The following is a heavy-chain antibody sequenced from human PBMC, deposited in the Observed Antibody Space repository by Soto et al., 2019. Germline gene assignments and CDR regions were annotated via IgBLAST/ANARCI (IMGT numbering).Heavy chain of an antibody. V-gene: IGHV3-23*01. CDR1: GFTFSNYA. CDR2: LGGGNDV. D-gene: IGHD3-3*02. Sequence: VQLLESGGGLVQPGGSLRLSCEASGFTFSNYAMSWVRQAPGEGPEWVSTLGGGNDVFYADSVKGRFTISRYDSRNTLYLRMDNLRVEDTAIYFCAKDSVSHNGIYDAFDIWGQGTVVTVSS. J-gene: IGHJ3*02. CDR3: AKDSVSHNGIYDAFDI.